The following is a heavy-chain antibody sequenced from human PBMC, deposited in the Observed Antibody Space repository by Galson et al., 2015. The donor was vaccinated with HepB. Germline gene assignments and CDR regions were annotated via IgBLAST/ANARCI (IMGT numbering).Heavy chain of an antibody. V-gene: IGHV4-39*01. CDR2: IYYSGST. CDR1: GGSISSSIYY. D-gene: IGHD2-21*02. Sequence: SETLSLTCTVSGGSISSSIYYWGWIRQPPGKGLGWIGSIYYSGSTYYNPSLKSLVTISVDTSNNQFSLKLSSETAADTAVYYCARGGRPFVVVTAAPDYWGQGTLVTVSS. J-gene: IGHJ4*02. CDR3: ARGGRPFVVVTAAPDY.